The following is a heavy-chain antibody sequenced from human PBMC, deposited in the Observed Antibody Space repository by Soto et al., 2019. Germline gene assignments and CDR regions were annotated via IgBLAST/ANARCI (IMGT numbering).Heavy chain of an antibody. Sequence: SQTLSLTCVISGDSVSTNSAAWNWIRQSPSRGLEWLGRTYYRSKWYNDYAVSVKSRITINPDTSKNQFSLQLNSVTPEDTVVYYCAREVGATMIRWFDPWGQGTLVTVSS. J-gene: IGHJ5*02. D-gene: IGHD1-26*01. CDR1: GDSVSTNSAA. CDR2: TYYRSKWYN. V-gene: IGHV6-1*01. CDR3: AREVGATMIRWFDP.